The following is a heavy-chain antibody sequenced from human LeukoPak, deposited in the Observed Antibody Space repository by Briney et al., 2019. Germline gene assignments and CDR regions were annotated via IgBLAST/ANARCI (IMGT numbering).Heavy chain of an antibody. Sequence: TGGSLRLSCAASGFPFSSSAMSWVRQTPANGLEWVSSITGDGVTTYYADFVKGRFTISRENSKNVLFLQMNSLGAEDSASYFCAKERRRVDTSMIRSYYFDYWGQGTPVTVSS. CDR3: AKERRRVDTSMIRSYYFDY. D-gene: IGHD3-16*01. CDR1: GFPFSSSA. V-gene: IGHV3-23*01. CDR2: ITGDGVTT. J-gene: IGHJ4*02.